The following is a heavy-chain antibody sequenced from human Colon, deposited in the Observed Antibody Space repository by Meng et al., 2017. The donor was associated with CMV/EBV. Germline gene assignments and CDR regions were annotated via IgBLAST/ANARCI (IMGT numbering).Heavy chain of an antibody. J-gene: IGHJ4*02. V-gene: IGHV3-72*01. Sequence: GGSLRLSCVTSGFTFTDYFMDWVRQSPGKGLEWVSRAKNRANGYGTEYAASVRGRFAISRDDSNDSLYLQMNSLKKEDTAVYYCVRDGRRYSFDYWGQGTLVTVSS. D-gene: IGHD1-14*01. CDR2: AKNRANGYGT. CDR3: VRDGRRYSFDY. CDR1: GFTFTDYF.